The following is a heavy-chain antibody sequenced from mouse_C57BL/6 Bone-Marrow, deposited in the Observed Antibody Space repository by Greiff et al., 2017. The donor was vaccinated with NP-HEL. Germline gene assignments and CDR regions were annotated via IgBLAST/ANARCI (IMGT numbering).Heavy chain of an antibody. J-gene: IGHJ3*01. CDR3: ASWDGAWFAY. CDR2: INPYNGGT. D-gene: IGHD4-1*01. CDR1: GYTFTDYY. Sequence: EVQLQQSGPVLVKPGASVKMSCKASGYTFTDYYMNWVKQSHGKSLEWIGVINPYNGGTSYNQKFKGKATLTVDKSSSTAYMELNSLTSEDSAVYYCASWDGAWFAYWGQGTLVTVSA. V-gene: IGHV1-19*01.